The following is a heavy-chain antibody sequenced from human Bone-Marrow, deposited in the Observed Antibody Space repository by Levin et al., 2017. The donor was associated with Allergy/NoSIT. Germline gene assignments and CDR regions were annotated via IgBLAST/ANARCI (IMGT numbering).Heavy chain of an antibody. V-gene: IGHV4-30-2*01. D-gene: IGHD2-2*01. Sequence: SQTLSLTCAVSGGSIRTAAYSWSWIRQTPGKGLQWIGYIYHSGSAYYNPSLKSRVTVSVDIIKNHFSLKMSSVTAADTAVYYCARAGSPVPLADVNWFDPWGQGIQVTVSS. CDR2: IYHSGSA. CDR3: ARAGSPVPLADVNWFDP. J-gene: IGHJ5*02. CDR1: GGSIRTAAYS.